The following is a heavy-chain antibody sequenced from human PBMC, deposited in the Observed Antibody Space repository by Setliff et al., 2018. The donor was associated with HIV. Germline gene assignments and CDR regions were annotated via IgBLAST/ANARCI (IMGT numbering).Heavy chain of an antibody. Sequence: SETLSLTCSVSGGSISSGTYYWSWIRQPAGKGLGGIGHIFSTGGTNYNPSLKSRVIMSADTSKNQFSLKLSSVTAADTAVYYCARDRGLRYFDWLFMDVWGKGTTVTVSS. CDR1: GGSISSGTYY. CDR3: ARDRGLRYFDWLFMDV. CDR2: IFSTGGT. D-gene: IGHD3-9*01. V-gene: IGHV4-61*10. J-gene: IGHJ6*01.